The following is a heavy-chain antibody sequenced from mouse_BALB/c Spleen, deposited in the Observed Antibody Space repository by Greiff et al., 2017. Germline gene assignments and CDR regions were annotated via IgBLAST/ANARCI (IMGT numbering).Heavy chain of an antibody. J-gene: IGHJ4*01. CDR3: ARPGAMDY. CDR1: GFTFSSFG. Sequence: EVMLVESGGGLVQPGGSRKLSCAASGFTFSSFGMHWVRQAPEKGLEWVAYISSGSSTIYYADTVKGRFTISRDNPKNTLFLQMPSLRSEDTAMYYCARPGAMDYWGQGTSVTVSS. V-gene: IGHV5-17*02. CDR2: ISSGSSTI.